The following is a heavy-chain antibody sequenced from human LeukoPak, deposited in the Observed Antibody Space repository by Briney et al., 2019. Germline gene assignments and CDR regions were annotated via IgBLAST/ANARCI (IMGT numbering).Heavy chain of an antibody. V-gene: IGHV3-23*01. D-gene: IGHD6-6*01. CDR3: HKYSTSGTDS. J-gene: IGHJ4*02. CDR2: ISGGGDST. Sequence: PGGSLRLSCAASGFTFSTYAMSWVRQAPGEGLEWVSAISGGGDSTYYADSVKGRFTISRDNSKNTLYLQMNSLRAVDTAVYYCHKYSTSGTDSWGQGTLVTVSS. CDR1: GFTFSTYA.